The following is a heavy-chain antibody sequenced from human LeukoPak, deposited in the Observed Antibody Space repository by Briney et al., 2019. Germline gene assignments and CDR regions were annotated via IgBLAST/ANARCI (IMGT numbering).Heavy chain of an antibody. CDR1: GGSISSSSYY. J-gene: IGHJ4*02. Sequence: PSETLSLTCTVSGGSISSSSYYWGWIRQPPGKGLEWIGSIYYSGSTYYNPSLKSRVTISVDTSKNQFSLKLSSVTAADTAVYYCARVYDYVWGSHDYWGQGTLVTVSS. V-gene: IGHV4-39*07. CDR3: ARVYDYVWGSHDY. D-gene: IGHD3-16*01. CDR2: IYYSGST.